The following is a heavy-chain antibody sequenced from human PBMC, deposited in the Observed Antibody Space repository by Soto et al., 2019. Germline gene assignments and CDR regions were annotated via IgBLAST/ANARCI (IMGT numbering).Heavy chain of an antibody. CDR2: IFSNDEK. CDR1: GFSLSNARMG. J-gene: IGHJ6*02. V-gene: IGHV2-26*01. Sequence: QVTLKESGPVLVKPTETLTLTCTVSGFSLSNARMGVSWIRQPPGKALEWLAHIFSNDEKSYSTSLKSRLTISKDTSKSQVVLTMTNMDPVDTAIYYFARIRMTTVTTFGPGYYCMDVGGQGTTVTVYS. CDR3: ARIRMTTVTTFGPGYYCMDV. D-gene: IGHD4-4*01.